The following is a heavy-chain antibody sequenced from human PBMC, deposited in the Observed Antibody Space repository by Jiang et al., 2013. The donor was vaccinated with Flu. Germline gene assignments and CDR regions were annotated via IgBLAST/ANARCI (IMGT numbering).Heavy chain of an antibody. CDR2: INTDRGNT. Sequence: GAEVKKPGASVTLSCKASGYTFTNYAIHWVRQAPGQRLEWMGWINTDRGNTKYSQKFQGRVTVTRDTSASTSYMHLSSLRSEDTAVYYCARGLAATGNAYWGQGALVTVSS. CDR1: GYTFTNYA. J-gene: IGHJ4*02. V-gene: IGHV1-3*04. D-gene: IGHD6-13*01. CDR3: ARGLAATGNAY.